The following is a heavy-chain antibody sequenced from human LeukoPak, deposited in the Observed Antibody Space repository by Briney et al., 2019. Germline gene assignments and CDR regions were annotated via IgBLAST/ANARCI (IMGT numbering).Heavy chain of an antibody. J-gene: IGHJ4*02. Sequence: KPSETLSLTCTVSGGSIRSSSYYWGWIRQPPGKGLEWIGSIYYSGSTYYNPSLKSRVTISVDTSKNQFSLKLSSVTAADTAVYYCASWYSSGWYFDYWGQGTLVTVSS. CDR2: IYYSGST. V-gene: IGHV4-39*01. CDR1: GGSIRSSSYY. D-gene: IGHD6-19*01. CDR3: ASWYSSGWYFDY.